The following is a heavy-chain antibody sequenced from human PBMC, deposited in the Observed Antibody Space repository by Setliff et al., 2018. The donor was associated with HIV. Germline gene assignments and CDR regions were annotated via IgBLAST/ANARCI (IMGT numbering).Heavy chain of an antibody. CDR1: GYTFTSYG. J-gene: IGHJ6*03. V-gene: IGHV1-18*01. CDR2: ISAYNGNT. CDR3: ARVAGGDSVVVVGATSYYYYMDV. D-gene: IGHD2-15*01. Sequence: ASVKVSCKASGYTFTSYGISWVRQAPGQGLEWMGWISAYNGNTNYAQKLQGRVTMTTDTSTSTAYMELRRLRSDDTAVYYCARVAGGDSVVVVGATSYYYYMDVWGKGTTVTVSS.